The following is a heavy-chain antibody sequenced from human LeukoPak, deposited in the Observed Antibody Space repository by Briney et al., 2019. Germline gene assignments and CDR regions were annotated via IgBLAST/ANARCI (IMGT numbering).Heavy chain of an antibody. D-gene: IGHD3-16*01. CDR1: GFTFSSYW. CDR3: ARGGGLDV. J-gene: IGHJ6*02. CDR2: INHNENVN. V-gene: IGHV3-7*03. Sequence: PGRSLRLSCAASGFTFSSYWMNWARQAPGKGLEWVASINHNENVNYYVDSVKGRFTISRDNAKNSLYLQMSNLRAEDTAVYFCARGGGLDVWGQGATVTVSS.